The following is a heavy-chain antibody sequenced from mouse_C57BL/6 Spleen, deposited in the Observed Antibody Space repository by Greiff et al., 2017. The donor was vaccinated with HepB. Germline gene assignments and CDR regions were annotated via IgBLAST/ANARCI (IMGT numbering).Heavy chain of an antibody. CDR2: IYPGSGST. D-gene: IGHD2-1*01. CDR3: AREGIYYGNSLLYFDY. V-gene: IGHV1-55*01. Sequence: QVQLQQPGAELVKPGASVKMSCKASGYTFTSYWITWVKQRPGQGLEWIGDIYPGSGSTNYNEKFKSKATLTVDTSSSTAYMQLSSLTSAASAVYYCAREGIYYGNSLLYFDYWGQGTTLTVSS. CDR1: GYTFTSYW. J-gene: IGHJ2*01.